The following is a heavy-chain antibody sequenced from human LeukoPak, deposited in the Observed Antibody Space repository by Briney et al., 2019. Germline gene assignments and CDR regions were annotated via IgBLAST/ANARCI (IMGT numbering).Heavy chain of an antibody. V-gene: IGHV4-4*02. D-gene: IGHD3-22*01. CDR1: GGFIINGKW. J-gene: IGHJ6*03. CDR3: ARLGGSSGYYYLDYYYYMDV. CDR2: ISHSGSP. Sequence: SGTLSLTCGVSGGFIINGKWWSWVRQPPGKGLEWIGEISHSGSPNYNPSLKSRVTISVDTSKNQFSLKLSSVTAADTAVYYCARLGGSSGYYYLDYYYYMDVWGKGTTVTVSS.